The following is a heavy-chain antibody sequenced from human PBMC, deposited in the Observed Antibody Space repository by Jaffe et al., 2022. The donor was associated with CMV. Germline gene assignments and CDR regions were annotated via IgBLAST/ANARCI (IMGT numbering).Heavy chain of an antibody. Sequence: QVQLVQSGAEVKKPGASVRVSCKASGYTFTSYDISWVRQAPGQGLEWMGWISVYNGNTNYAQRLQGRVTMTTDTSTNTAYMELRSLGSDDTAVYYCAKPGSGYTFGDDAFDIWGQGTMVTVSS. V-gene: IGHV1-18*04. J-gene: IGHJ3*02. CDR2: ISVYNGNT. D-gene: IGHD5-18*01. CDR3: AKPGSGYTFGDDAFDI. CDR1: GYTFTSYD.